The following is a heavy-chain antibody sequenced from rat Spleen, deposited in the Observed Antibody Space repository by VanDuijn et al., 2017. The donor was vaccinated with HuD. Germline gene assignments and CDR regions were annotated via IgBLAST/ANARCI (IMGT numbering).Heavy chain of an antibody. D-gene: IGHD1-10*01. Sequence: EVQLVESGGGLVQPGRSMKLSCAASGFTFSNYYMAWVRQAPTKGLEWVASITTGGGNTYYRDSVKGRFIISRDNAKSTLYLQMDSLRSEDTATYYCTRALITTGDYWGQGVMVTVSS. CDR3: TRALITTGDY. J-gene: IGHJ2*01. CDR2: ITTGGGNT. V-gene: IGHV5-25*01. CDR1: GFTFSNYY.